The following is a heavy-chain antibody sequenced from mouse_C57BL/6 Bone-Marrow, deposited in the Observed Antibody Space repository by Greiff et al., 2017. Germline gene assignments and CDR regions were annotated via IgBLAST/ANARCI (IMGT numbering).Heavy chain of an antibody. Sequence: VQLQQSGAELVRPGASVKLSCTASGFNIKDDYMHWVKQRPEQGLEWIGWIDPENGDTEYASKFQGKATITADTSSNTAYLPLSSLTSEDTAVYYCTTLLRPRYFDVWGTGTTVTVSS. V-gene: IGHV14-4*01. CDR3: TTLLRPRYFDV. CDR2: IDPENGDT. CDR1: GFNIKDDY. J-gene: IGHJ1*03. D-gene: IGHD1-1*01.